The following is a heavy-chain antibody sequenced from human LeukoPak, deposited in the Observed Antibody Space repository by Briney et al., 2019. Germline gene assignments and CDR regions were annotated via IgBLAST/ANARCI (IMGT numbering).Heavy chain of an antibody. V-gene: IGHV3-53*01. CDR1: GFSFSDSY. CDR3: ANEYSKGDI. CDR2: IYSGGST. Sequence: GGSLRHSCAASGFSFSDSYMTWIRQAPGKGLEWVSVIYSGGSTYYADSVKGRFTISRDNSKNTLYLQMNSLRAEDAAVYYCANEYSKGDIWGQGTMVTVSS. D-gene: IGHD4-11*01. J-gene: IGHJ3*02.